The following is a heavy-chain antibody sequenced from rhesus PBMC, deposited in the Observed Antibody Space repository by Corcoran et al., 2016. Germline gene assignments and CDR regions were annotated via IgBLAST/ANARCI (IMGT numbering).Heavy chain of an antibody. D-gene: IGHD6-25*01. CDR2: INSGGGST. Sequence: EVQLVETGGGLVQPGGSLKLSCAASGFTFSSYGMSWVRQAPGKGLEWVSAINSGGGSTYYADSVKGRCTISRENSKNTLSLQMNSLRVEDTAVYYCAKVGYSGSRDRFDFWGQGLRVTVSS. J-gene: IGHJ3*01. CDR3: AKVGYSGSRDRFDF. CDR1: GFTFSSYG. V-gene: IGHV3S5*01.